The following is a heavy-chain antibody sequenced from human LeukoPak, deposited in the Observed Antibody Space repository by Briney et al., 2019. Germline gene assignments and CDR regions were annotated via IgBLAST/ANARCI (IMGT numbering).Heavy chain of an antibody. CDR2: ILSDGSIQ. V-gene: IGHV3-30*04. J-gene: IGHJ4*02. D-gene: IGHD1-26*01. CDR3: ARGAILGGYNLIDD. CDR1: GFTFGTYA. Sequence: PGGSPRLSCAASGFTFGTYAMHWVRQAPGKGLEWVAVILSDGSIQNTADSVRGRFIISRGNSKNTLFLQMNRLRTEDTAVYYCARGAILGGYNLIDDWGQGTLVTVSS.